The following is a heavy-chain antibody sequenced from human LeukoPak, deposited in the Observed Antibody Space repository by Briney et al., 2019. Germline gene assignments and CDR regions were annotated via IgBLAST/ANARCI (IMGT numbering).Heavy chain of an antibody. CDR3: ARGSTARYYYDSSGYYRGAFDY. CDR2: TSGYNANT. CDR1: GYTFTSYG. J-gene: IGHJ4*02. V-gene: IGHV1-18*01. D-gene: IGHD3-22*01. Sequence: ASVKVSCKASGYTFTSYGISWVRQAPGQGLEWMGWTSGYNANTNYAQKLQDRVIMTTDTSTSTAYMELRSLRSDDTAVYYCARGSTARYYYDSSGYYRGAFDYWGQGTLVTVSS.